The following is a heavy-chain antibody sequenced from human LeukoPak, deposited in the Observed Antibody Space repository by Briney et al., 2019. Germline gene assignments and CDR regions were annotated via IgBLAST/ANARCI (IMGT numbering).Heavy chain of an antibody. J-gene: IGHJ4*02. V-gene: IGHV4-4*07. CDR2: IYTSGST. CDR1: GGPFSSFH. CDR3: ARGIADPYSFDS. Sequence: SETLSLTCTVSGGPFSSFHWSWIRQPAGKGLEWLGLIYTSGSTNYSPSLKSRLTMSVDASKHQFSLKLSSVTAADTAVYYCARGIADPYSFDSWGQGTLVTVSS. D-gene: IGHD6-13*01.